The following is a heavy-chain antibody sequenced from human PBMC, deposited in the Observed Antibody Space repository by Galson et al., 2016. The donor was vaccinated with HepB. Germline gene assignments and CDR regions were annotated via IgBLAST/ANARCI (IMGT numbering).Heavy chain of an antibody. V-gene: IGHV6-1*01. D-gene: IGHD1/OR15-1a*01. CDR3: VEQRKGAPYGMDV. CDR2: TYYRSKWYN. Sequence: CAISGASVSSNSAAWNWIRQSPSRGLEWLGRTYYRSKWYNDYVVTVKSRIIVNPDTSKNQFSLQLNSVTPEDTAVYYCVEQRKGAPYGMDVWGQGTTVTVSS. J-gene: IGHJ6*02. CDR1: GASVSSNSAA.